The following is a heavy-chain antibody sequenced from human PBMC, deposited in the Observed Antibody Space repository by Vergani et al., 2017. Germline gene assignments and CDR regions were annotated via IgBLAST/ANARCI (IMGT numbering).Heavy chain of an antibody. Sequence: EVQLLESGGGLVQPGGSLRLSCVASGFTFSNAWMNWVRQAPGKGLEWVGRIKSKTDGGTIDYAAPVKGRFTISRDDSKNTLYLQVNSLKTEDTAVYYCTTDPLGTGTTYWGQGTLVTVSS. CDR1: GFTFSNAW. V-gene: IGHV3-15*01. J-gene: IGHJ4*02. D-gene: IGHD1-7*01. CDR3: TTDPLGTGTTY. CDR2: IKSKTDGGTI.